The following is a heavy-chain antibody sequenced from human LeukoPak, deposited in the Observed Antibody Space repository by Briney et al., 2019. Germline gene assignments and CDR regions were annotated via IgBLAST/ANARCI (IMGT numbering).Heavy chain of an antibody. V-gene: IGHV3-7*01. CDR2: MKQDGREK. Sequence: GGSLRLSCAASGFIFSNYWMSWVRQAPGKGLEWVANMKQDGREKYLVDSVKGRFTISRDNAKNSVYLQMNSLRAEDTAVYYCARDRGGYSGSEFDYWGQGTLVTVSS. CDR1: GFIFSNYW. J-gene: IGHJ4*02. D-gene: IGHD1-26*01. CDR3: ARDRGGYSGSEFDY.